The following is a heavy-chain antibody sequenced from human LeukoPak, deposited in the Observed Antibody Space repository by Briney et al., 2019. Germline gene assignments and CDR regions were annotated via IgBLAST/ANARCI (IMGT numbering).Heavy chain of an antibody. Sequence: SQTLSLTCTVSGGSISSYYWSWIRQPAGKGLEWIGRIYTSGSTNYNPSLKSRVTMSVDTSKNQFSLKLSSVTAADTAVYYCARGQSSYYDYDWGSLDWFDPWGQGTLVTVSS. D-gene: IGHD3-16*01. CDR3: ARGQSSYYDYDWGSLDWFDP. CDR2: IYTSGST. V-gene: IGHV4-4*07. CDR1: GGSISSYY. J-gene: IGHJ5*02.